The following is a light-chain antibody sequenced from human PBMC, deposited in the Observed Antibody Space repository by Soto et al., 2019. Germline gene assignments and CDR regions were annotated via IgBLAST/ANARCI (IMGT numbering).Light chain of an antibody. CDR3: QQYGTSPFT. J-gene: IGKJ3*01. CDR1: QTVNNNY. CDR2: GAS. V-gene: IGKV3-20*01. Sequence: EIVLTQSPGTLSLSPGERATLSCRASQTVNNNYLTWYQQTPGQAPRLLIYGASSRATGIPDKFSGSGSGPDFTLTISRLEPEDFAVYYCQQYGTSPFTFGPGTKVAIK.